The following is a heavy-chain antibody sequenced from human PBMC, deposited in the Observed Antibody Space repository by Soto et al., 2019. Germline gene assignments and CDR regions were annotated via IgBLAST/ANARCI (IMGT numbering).Heavy chain of an antibody. D-gene: IGHD2-2*01. V-gene: IGHV1-69*06. J-gene: IGHJ4*02. CDR3: AGRCDGTNCLGHFDY. CDR2: IIPIFGTA. Sequence: SVKVSGKASGGTFNNYVINCVLQAPVQWLEWMAGIIPIFGTANYAQKFQGRVTITADKSTSTAYMELNSLRSEDTAVYYCAGRCDGTNCLGHFDYWGQGTLVTVSS. CDR1: GGTFNNYV.